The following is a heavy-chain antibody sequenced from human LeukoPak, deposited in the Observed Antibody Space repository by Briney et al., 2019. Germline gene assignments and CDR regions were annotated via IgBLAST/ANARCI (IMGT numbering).Heavy chain of an antibody. D-gene: IGHD2-21*01. CDR3: ARVDLRAAYFGY. J-gene: IGHJ4*02. CDR1: GGSISSYY. Sequence: SETLSLTCTVSGGSISSYYWSWIRQPAGKGLEWIGRIYSSGSTGYNPSLKSRVTMSVDTSKNQFSLKLSSVTAADTAVYYCARVDLRAAYFGYWGQGTLVTVSS. CDR2: IYSSGST. V-gene: IGHV4-4*07.